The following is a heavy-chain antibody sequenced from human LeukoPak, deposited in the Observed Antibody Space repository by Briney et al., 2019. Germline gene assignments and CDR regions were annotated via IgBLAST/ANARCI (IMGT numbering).Heavy chain of an antibody. CDR1: GGSISSYY. Sequence: SETLSLTCTVSGGSISSYYWSWIRQPPGKGLEWIGYIYYSGSTNYNPSLKSRVTISVDTSKNQFSLKLGSVTAADTAVYYCARDRGNSGYDQFDYWGQGTLVTVSS. D-gene: IGHD5-12*01. V-gene: IGHV4-59*01. CDR3: ARDRGNSGYDQFDY. J-gene: IGHJ4*02. CDR2: IYYSGST.